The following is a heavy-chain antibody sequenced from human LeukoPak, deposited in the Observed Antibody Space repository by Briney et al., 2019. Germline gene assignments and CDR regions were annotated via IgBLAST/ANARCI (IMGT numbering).Heavy chain of an antibody. CDR1: DYYISSGYY. J-gene: IGHJ4*02. CDR2: IYHSGST. D-gene: IGHD1-26*01. Sequence: SETLSLTCTLSDYYISSGYYWGWIRPPPGRGMEWIGSIYHSGSTYYNPSLKSRVTISVDTSKNQFSLKLSSVTAADTAVYYCARGDLHGATYYAFVYWGQGTLVTVSS. CDR3: ARGDLHGATYYAFVY. V-gene: IGHV4-38-2*02.